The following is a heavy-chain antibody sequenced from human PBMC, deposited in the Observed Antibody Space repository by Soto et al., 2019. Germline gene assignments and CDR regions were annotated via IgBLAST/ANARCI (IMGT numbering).Heavy chain of an antibody. J-gene: IGHJ3*02. D-gene: IGHD6-6*01. Sequence: SGPTLVNPTQTLTLTCTFSGFSLSTSGGGVGWIRQPPGKALEWLALIYWDDDKRYSPSLKSRLTITKDTSKNQVVLTTTNMDPVDTATYYCAHKIGQLVFDAFDIWGQGTMVTVSS. CDR1: GFSLSTSGGG. CDR2: IYWDDDK. CDR3: AHKIGQLVFDAFDI. V-gene: IGHV2-5*02.